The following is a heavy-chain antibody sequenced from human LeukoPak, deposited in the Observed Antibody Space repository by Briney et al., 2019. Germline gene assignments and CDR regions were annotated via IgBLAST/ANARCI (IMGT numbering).Heavy chain of an antibody. J-gene: IGHJ4*02. CDR3: ARAHYDILTGYSFDY. Sequence: PSETLSLTCVVYGGSFSGYYWSWIRQPPGKGLEWMGEINHSGSTNYNPSLKSRLTISVDTSKNQASLKLSSVTAADTAVYYCARAHYDILTGYSFDYWVRGTLVTVSS. V-gene: IGHV4-34*01. D-gene: IGHD3-9*01. CDR1: GGSFSGYY. CDR2: INHSGST.